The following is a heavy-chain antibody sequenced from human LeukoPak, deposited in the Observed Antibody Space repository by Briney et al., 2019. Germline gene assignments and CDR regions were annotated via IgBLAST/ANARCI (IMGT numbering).Heavy chain of an antibody. V-gene: IGHV1-69*04. CDR1: GGTFSSYA. Sequence: ASVKVSCKASGGTFSSYAISWVRQAPGQGLEWMGRIIPILGIANYAQKFQGRVTITADESTSTAYMELSSLRSEDTAVYYCARLTGFGEGYFDYWGQGTLVTVSS. J-gene: IGHJ4*02. CDR2: IIPILGIA. D-gene: IGHD3-10*01. CDR3: ARLTGFGEGYFDY.